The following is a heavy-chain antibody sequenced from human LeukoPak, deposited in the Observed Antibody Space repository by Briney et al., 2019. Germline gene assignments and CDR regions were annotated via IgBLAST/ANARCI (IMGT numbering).Heavy chain of an antibody. V-gene: IGHV4-34*01. D-gene: IGHD6-19*01. CDR1: GGAFSAYY. CDR2: ITHSGGT. CDR3: ARGLRSSGYNV. Sequence: SETLSLTCAVSGGAFSAYYWTWIRQPPGKGLEWIGEITHSGGTNYNPSLRSRVTLSVDTFNHRFSLNLNSVTAADTAVYYCARGLRSSGYNVWGKGTTVTVSS. J-gene: IGHJ6*03.